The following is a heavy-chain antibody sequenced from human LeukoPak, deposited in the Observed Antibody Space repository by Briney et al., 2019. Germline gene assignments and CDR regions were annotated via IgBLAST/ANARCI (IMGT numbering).Heavy chain of an antibody. CDR1: GFTFRSYG. D-gene: IGHD3-10*01. J-gene: IGHJ4*02. V-gene: IGHV3-30*03. Sequence: PGRSLRLSCAASGFTFRSYGMHWVRQAPGKGLKWVAVISYDGSNKYQTDSVKGRFPISRDNSKNTLFLQMSSLRAEDTAVYYCARDYARDTFMVWGQGSLVTVSS. CDR2: ISYDGSNK. CDR3: ARDYARDTFMV.